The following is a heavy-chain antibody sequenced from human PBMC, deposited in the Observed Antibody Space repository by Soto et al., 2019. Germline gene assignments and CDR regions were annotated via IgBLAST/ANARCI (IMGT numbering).Heavy chain of an antibody. J-gene: IGHJ2*01. Sequence: EVQLVESGGGLVKPGGSLRLSCAASGFTFSSYSMNWVRQAPGKGLEWVSSISSSSSYIYYADSVKGRFTISRDNAKNSLYLQMNSLRAEDTAVYYCARDHLPTGVYWYFDLWGRGTLVTVSS. CDR3: ARDHLPTGVYWYFDL. V-gene: IGHV3-21*01. D-gene: IGHD1-1*01. CDR1: GFTFSSYS. CDR2: ISSSSSYI.